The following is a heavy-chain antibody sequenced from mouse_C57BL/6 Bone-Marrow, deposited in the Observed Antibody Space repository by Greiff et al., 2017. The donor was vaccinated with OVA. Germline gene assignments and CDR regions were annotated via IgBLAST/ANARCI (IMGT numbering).Heavy chain of an antibody. CDR3: ARQAPLLLWNYYAMDY. V-gene: IGHV1-81*01. CDR1: GYTFTSYG. CDR2: IYPRSGNT. J-gene: IGHJ4*01. D-gene: IGHD1-2*01. Sequence: QVQLQQSGAELARPGASVKLSCKASGYTFTSYGISWVKQRTGQGLEWIGEIYPRSGNTYYNEKFKGKATLTADKYSSTAYMELRSLTSEDSAVYFCARQAPLLLWNYYAMDYWGQGTSVTVSS.